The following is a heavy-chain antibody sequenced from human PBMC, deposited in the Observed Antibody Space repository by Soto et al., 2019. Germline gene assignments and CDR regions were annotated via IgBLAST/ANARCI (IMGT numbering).Heavy chain of an antibody. CDR2: IWYDGSNK. D-gene: IGHD3-9*01. Sequence: GGSLRLSCAASGFTFSSYGMHWVRQAPGKGLEWVAVIWYDGSNKYYVDSVKVRFTISRDNSKNKLYLQMNSLRAEDTAVYYCARGHRGRLSDYDILTGDDAFDIWGQGTMVTVSS. V-gene: IGHV3-33*01. J-gene: IGHJ3*02. CDR3: ARGHRGRLSDYDILTGDDAFDI. CDR1: GFTFSSYG.